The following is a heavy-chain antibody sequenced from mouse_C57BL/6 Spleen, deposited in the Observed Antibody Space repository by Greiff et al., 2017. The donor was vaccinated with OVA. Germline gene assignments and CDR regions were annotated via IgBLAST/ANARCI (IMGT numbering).Heavy chain of an antibody. CDR1: GFTFSSYA. V-gene: IGHV5-4*01. J-gene: IGHJ4*01. CDR3: ARDKRYYAMDY. Sequence: DVMLVESGGGLVKPGGSLKLSCAASGFTFSSYAMSWVRQTPEKRLEWVATISDGGSYTYYPDNVKGRFTISRDNAKNNLYLQMSHLKSEDTAMYYCARDKRYYAMDYWGQGTSVTVSS. CDR2: ISDGGSYT.